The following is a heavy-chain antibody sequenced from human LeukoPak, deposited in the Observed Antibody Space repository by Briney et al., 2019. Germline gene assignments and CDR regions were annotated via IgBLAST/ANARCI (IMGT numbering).Heavy chain of an antibody. D-gene: IGHD3-10*01. CDR1: GFTFSSYW. CDR2: ISDSGGST. V-gene: IGHV3-23*01. J-gene: IGHJ4*02. CDR3: AKSLSGGGYYFEY. Sequence: GGSLRLSCAASGFTFSSYWMTWVRQAPGKGLEWASGISDSGGSTYYADSVKGRFTISRDNSKNTLYLQMNSLRAEDTAVYYCAKSLSGGGYYFEYWGQGTLVTVSS.